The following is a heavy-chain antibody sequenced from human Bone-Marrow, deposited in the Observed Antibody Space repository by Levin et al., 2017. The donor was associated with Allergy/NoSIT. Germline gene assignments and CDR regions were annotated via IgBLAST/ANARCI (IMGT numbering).Heavy chain of an antibody. CDR1: GFTFSSYW. J-gene: IGHJ3*02. Sequence: GESLKISCAASGFTFSSYWMHWVRQAPGKGLVWVSRINSDGSSTSYADSVKGRFTISRDNAKNTLYLQMNSLRAEDTAVYYCASGIEAFDIWGQGTMVTVSS. V-gene: IGHV3-74*01. CDR2: INSDGSST. CDR3: ASGIEAFDI.